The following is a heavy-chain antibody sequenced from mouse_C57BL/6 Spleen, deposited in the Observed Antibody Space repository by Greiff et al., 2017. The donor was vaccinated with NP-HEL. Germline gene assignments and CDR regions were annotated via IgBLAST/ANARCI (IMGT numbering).Heavy chain of an antibody. CDR2: ISGGGGNT. Sequence: EVQVVESGGGLVKPGGSLKLSCAASGFTFSSYTMSWVRQTPEKRLEWVATISGGGGNTYYPDSVKGRFTISRDNAKNTLYLQMSSLRSEDTALYYCARPPYDYDGSYWYFDVWGTGTTVTVSS. CDR1: GFTFSSYT. D-gene: IGHD2-4*01. J-gene: IGHJ1*03. V-gene: IGHV5-9*01. CDR3: ARPPYDYDGSYWYFDV.